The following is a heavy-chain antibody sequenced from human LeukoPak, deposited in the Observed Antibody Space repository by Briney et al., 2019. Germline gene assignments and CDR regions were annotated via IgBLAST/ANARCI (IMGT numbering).Heavy chain of an antibody. Sequence: PGGSLRLSCAASGLTFSSYSMNWVRQAPGKGLEWVSSISSGSSYIYYADSVKGRFSVSRDNSNNTVNLQMNSLRAEDTAVYYCAKYTAKAPRRDLDYWGQGTLVTVSS. J-gene: IGHJ4*02. D-gene: IGHD2-2*02. V-gene: IGHV3-21*04. CDR2: ISSGSSYI. CDR3: AKYTAKAPRRDLDY. CDR1: GLTFSSYS.